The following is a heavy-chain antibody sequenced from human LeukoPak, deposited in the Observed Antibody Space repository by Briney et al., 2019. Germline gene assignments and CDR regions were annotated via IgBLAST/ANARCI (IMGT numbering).Heavy chain of an antibody. CDR1: GYTFTSYY. D-gene: IGHD5-18*01. CDR3: AREPFVDTAMVDYYYYGMDV. Sequence: ASVKVSCKASGYTFTSYYMHWVRQAPGQGLEWMGIINPSGGSTSYAQKFQGRVTMTRDTSTSTVYMELSSLGSEDTAVYYCAREPFVDTAMVDYYYYGMDVWGQGTTVTVSS. V-gene: IGHV1-46*01. CDR2: INPSGGST. J-gene: IGHJ6*02.